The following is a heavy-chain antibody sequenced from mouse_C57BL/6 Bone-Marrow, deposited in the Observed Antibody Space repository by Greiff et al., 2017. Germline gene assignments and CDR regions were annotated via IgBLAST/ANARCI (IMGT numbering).Heavy chain of an antibody. V-gene: IGHV1-54*01. CDR1: GYAFTNYL. CDR2: INPGSGGT. J-gene: IGHJ4*01. Sequence: QVQLKESGAELVRPGTSVKVSCKASGYAFTNYLIEWVKQRPGQGLEWIGVINPGSGGTNYNERFKGKETLTADKSSSTAYMQLSSLTSEDSAVYFCARWDYYGNHYYAMDYWGQGTSVTVSS. D-gene: IGHD2-1*01. CDR3: ARWDYYGNHYYAMDY.